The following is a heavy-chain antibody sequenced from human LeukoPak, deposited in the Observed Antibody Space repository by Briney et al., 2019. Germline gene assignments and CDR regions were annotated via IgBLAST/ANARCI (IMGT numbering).Heavy chain of an antibody. CDR3: AKKTSEYGDASSPDY. V-gene: IGHV3-30-3*01. D-gene: IGHD4-17*01. CDR1: GFTFSSYA. Sequence: GKSLRLSCAVSGFTFSSYALQWVRQAPGQGLEWVAVVSSDGSNRFYADSVKGRFTVSRDNSKNTLYLQMKSLRAEDTAVYYCAKKTSEYGDASSPDYWGQGTLVTVSS. J-gene: IGHJ4*02. CDR2: VSSDGSNR.